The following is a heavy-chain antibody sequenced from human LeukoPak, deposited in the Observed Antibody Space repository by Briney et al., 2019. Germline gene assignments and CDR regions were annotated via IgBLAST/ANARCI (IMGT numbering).Heavy chain of an antibody. V-gene: IGHV3-30-3*01. D-gene: IGHD6-13*01. CDR3: ARDISGAYSSSWHFDY. CDR1: GFTFSSYA. Sequence: GGSLRLSCAASGFTFSSYAMHWVRQAPGKGLEWVAVISYDGSNKYYADSVKGRFTISRDNSKNTLYLQMNSLRAEDTAVYYCARDISGAYSSSWHFDYWGQGTLVTVSS. CDR2: ISYDGSNK. J-gene: IGHJ4*02.